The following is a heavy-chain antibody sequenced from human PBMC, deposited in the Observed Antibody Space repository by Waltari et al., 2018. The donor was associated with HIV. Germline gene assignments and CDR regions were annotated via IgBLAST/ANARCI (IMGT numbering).Heavy chain of an antibody. D-gene: IGHD1-26*01. Sequence: EVQLVQSGGGLVQPGGSLRLSCAASGFSFSSYEMYWVRQAPGKGLEWVSYISTTGSTVYYADSVKGRFTISRDNAKKSLYLQMNSLRAEDTAVYYCTRGLRLLRSILPFDYWGQGTLVPVSS. CDR1: GFSFSSYE. V-gene: IGHV3-48*03. J-gene: IGHJ4*02. CDR3: TRGLRLLRSILPFDY. CDR2: ISTTGSTV.